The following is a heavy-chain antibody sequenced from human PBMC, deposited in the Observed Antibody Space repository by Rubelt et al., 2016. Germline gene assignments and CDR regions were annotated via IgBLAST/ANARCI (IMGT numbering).Heavy chain of an antibody. CDR1: GFTFSSYG. Sequence: GGGVAQPGGSLRLSCAASGFTFSSYGMHWVRQAPGKGLEWVAFIRNDGSNEYYADSVKGRFPISRDNSKNTLYLQMNSLRAEDPAIYYCARKPGGFDYWGQGTLVTVSS. D-gene: IGHD1-14*01. J-gene: IGHJ4*02. CDR2: IRNDGSNE. CDR3: ARKPGGFDY. V-gene: IGHV3-30*02.